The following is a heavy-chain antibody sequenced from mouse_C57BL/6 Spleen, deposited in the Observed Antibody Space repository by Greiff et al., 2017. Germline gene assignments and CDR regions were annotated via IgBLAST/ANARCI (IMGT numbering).Heavy chain of an antibody. D-gene: IGHD1-1*01. Sequence: QVQLQQSGAELARPGASVKLSCKASGYTFTSYGISWVKQRTGQGLEWIGEIYPRSGNTYYNEKFKGKATLTADKSSSTAYMELRSLTSKDSAVYFCARWYYGSSYGGFAYWGQGTLVTVSA. CDR2: IYPRSGNT. V-gene: IGHV1-81*01. CDR3: ARWYYGSSYGGFAY. J-gene: IGHJ3*01. CDR1: GYTFTSYG.